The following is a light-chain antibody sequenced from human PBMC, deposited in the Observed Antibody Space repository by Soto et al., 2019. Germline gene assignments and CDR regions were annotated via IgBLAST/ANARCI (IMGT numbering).Light chain of an antibody. CDR1: SSDVGSYDY. Sequence: QSALTQPASVSGSPGQSITISCTGSSSDVGSYDYVSWYQHHTGKAPKLLIYDVTTRPSGISHRFSGSKSGHTASLTISGLQAEDGADYYCASYVSSSSVFVFGPGTKLTVL. CDR3: ASYVSSSSVFV. CDR2: DVT. J-gene: IGLJ1*01. V-gene: IGLV2-14*03.